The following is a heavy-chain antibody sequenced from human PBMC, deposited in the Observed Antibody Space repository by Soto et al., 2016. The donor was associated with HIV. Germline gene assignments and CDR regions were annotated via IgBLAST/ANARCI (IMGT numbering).Heavy chain of an antibody. CDR3: SRTVRTVAGSHFHFYMDV. CDR2: VNHRGST. D-gene: IGHD6-19*01. Sequence: QVQLQQWGAGLLKPSETLSLNCAVYGGTFSGYYWSWIRQPPGKGLEWIGEVNHRGSTDYNPSLESRVTTSVDTPKNQFSLKLTSVTAADTAVYYCSRTVRTVAGSHFHFYMDVWGQRATVNRLL. J-gene: IGHJ6*03. CDR1: GGTFSGYY. V-gene: IGHV4-34*01.